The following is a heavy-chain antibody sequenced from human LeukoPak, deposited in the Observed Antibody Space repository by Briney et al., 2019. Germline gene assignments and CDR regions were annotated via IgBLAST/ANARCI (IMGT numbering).Heavy chain of an antibody. CDR3: ARDPDDYYDAFDI. CDR2: ISSSGSTI. CDR1: RFTFSSYE. Sequence: PGGSLRLSCAASRFTFSSYEMNWVRQAPGKGLEWVSYISSSGSTIYYADSVKGRFTISRDNAKNSLYLQMNSLRAEDTAVYYCARDPDDYYDAFDIWGQGTMVTVSS. J-gene: IGHJ3*02. D-gene: IGHD5-12*01. V-gene: IGHV3-48*03.